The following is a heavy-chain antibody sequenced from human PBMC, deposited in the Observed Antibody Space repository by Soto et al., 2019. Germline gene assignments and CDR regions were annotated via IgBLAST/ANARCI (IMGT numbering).Heavy chain of an antibody. J-gene: IGHJ5*02. V-gene: IGHV4-4*02. CDR2: IYHSGDT. Sequence: SETLSLPCAVSGGSISSSNWWSWVRQPPGKGLEWIGEIYHSGDTYYNPSLRSRVTISADTSENKFSLTLKSVTAADTAVYFCARDFERSAIAPWGQGTSVTVSS. D-gene: IGHD3-9*01. CDR1: GGSISSSNW. CDR3: ARDFERSAIAP.